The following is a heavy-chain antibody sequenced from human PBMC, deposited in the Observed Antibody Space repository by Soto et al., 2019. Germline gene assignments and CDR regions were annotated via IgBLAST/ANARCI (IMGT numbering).Heavy chain of an antibody. CDR1: GYTFTCYA. Sequence: ASVKVSCKASGYTFTCYAMHWVRQAPGQRLEWMGWMNPNSGNTGYAQKFQGRVTMTRNTSISTAYMELSSLRSEDTAVYYCARGLGDYDFWSGYYMDYGMDVWGQGTTVTVSS. CDR3: ARGLGDYDFWSGYYMDYGMDV. D-gene: IGHD3-3*01. J-gene: IGHJ6*02. V-gene: IGHV1-8*01. CDR2: MNPNSGNT.